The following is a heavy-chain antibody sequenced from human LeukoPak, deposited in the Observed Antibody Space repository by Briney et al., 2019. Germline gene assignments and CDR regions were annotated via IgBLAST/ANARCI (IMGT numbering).Heavy chain of an antibody. V-gene: IGHV3-13*05. Sequence: PGGSLRLSCVASGFTFSSNGMHWVRQAAGKGPEWVSGIDTAGDPCYPGSVKGRFTISRENAKNSLHLQMNSLTAGDTAVYYCARGYGSGSYAGMDVWGKGTTVTVSS. CDR2: IDTAGDP. D-gene: IGHD3-10*01. CDR1: GFTFSSNG. CDR3: ARGYGSGSYAGMDV. J-gene: IGHJ6*04.